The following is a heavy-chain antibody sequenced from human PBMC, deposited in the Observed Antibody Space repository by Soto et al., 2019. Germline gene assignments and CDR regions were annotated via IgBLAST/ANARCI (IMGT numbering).Heavy chain of an antibody. V-gene: IGHV3-30*03. D-gene: IGHD3-3*01. CDR1: GFTVNRND. J-gene: IGHJ6*02. CDR2: MSYDGSNQ. CDR3: ASCERFPRVGVDYYALDV. Sequence: QMYLVESGGGVVQPGRSLRLSCAASGFTVNRNDMYWVRQAPGKGLEWVAVMSYDGSNQYYADSVKGRFTISRDNSRNTLSLEMNSLRAEDTAVYYCASCERFPRVGVDYYALDVWGQGTKVIVSS.